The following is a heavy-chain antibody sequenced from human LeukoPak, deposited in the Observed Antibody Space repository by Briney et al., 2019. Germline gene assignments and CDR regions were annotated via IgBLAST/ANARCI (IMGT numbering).Heavy chain of an antibody. CDR1: EFSVGSNY. Sequence: GGSLRLSCAASEFSVGSNYMTWVRQAPGKWLEWISLIYSGGSTYYADSVKGRFTISRDNSKNTLYLQMNSLKTEDTAVYYCTTDGVGVEGATYDNWGQGTLVSVSS. J-gene: IGHJ4*02. CDR2: IYSGGST. V-gene: IGHV3-66*01. D-gene: IGHD1-26*01. CDR3: TTDGVGVEGATYDN.